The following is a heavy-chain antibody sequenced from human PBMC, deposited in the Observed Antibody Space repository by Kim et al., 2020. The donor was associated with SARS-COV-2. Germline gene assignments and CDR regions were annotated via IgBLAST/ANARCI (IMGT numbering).Heavy chain of an antibody. J-gene: IGHJ6*02. D-gene: IGHD4-17*01. Sequence: GGSLRLSCAASGFAVSTKYMSWVRQAPGKGLEWVSVIYSGGITYYADSVKGRFTISRDNSKNTLYLQMNNLRAEDTAVYHCARHTTVTFYGMDVWGQGTTVTVSS. V-gene: IGHV3-53*01. CDR1: GFAVSTKY. CDR2: IYSGGIT. CDR3: ARHTTVTFYGMDV.